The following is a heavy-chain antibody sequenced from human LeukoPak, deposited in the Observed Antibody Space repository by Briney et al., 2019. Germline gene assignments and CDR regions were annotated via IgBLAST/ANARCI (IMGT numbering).Heavy chain of an antibody. CDR2: INPNSGGT. J-gene: IGHJ4*02. Sequence: GASVKVSCKASGYTFTGYYMHWVRQAPGQGLEWMGRINPNSGGTNYAQKFQGRVTMTRDTSISTAYMELSRLRSDDTAVYYCARALSLTVRRSIAAADTPSGYWGQGTLVTVSS. CDR1: GYTFTGYY. V-gene: IGHV1-2*06. D-gene: IGHD6-13*01. CDR3: ARALSLTVRRSIAAADTPSGY.